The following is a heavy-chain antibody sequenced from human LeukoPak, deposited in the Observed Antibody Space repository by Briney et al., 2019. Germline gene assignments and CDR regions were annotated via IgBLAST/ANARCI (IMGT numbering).Heavy chain of an antibody. Sequence: PGRSLRLSCAASGFTFSSYAMHWVRQAPGKGLEWVAIISYDGSNKYYADSVKGRFTISRDNSKNTLYLQMNSLRAEDTAVYYCAKVFRDGYNYPFDYWGQETLVTVS. J-gene: IGHJ4*02. D-gene: IGHD5-24*01. V-gene: IGHV3-30-3*01. CDR1: GFTFSSYA. CDR2: ISYDGSNK. CDR3: AKVFRDGYNYPFDY.